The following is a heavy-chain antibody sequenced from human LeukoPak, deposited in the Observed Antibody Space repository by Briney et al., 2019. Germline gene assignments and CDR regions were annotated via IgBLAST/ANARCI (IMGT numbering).Heavy chain of an antibody. J-gene: IGHJ5*02. CDR2: ISYDGSNK. CDR3: AARQGTKLNNWFDP. CDR1: GFTFSSYA. D-gene: IGHD2-8*01. Sequence: GRSLRLSCAASGFTFSSYAMHWVRQAPGKGLEGVAVISYDGSNKYYADSVKGRFTISRDNSKNTLYLQMNSLRAEDTAVYYCAARQGTKLNNWFDPWGQGTLVTVSS. V-gene: IGHV3-30-3*01.